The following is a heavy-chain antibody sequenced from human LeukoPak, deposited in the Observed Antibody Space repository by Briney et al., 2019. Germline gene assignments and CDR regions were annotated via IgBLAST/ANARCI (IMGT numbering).Heavy chain of an antibody. J-gene: IGHJ6*04. CDR1: GFTFSNHA. D-gene: IGHD1-7*01. Sequence: GRSLRLSCAASGFTFSNHAMVWVRQAPGKGLEWVALISHDGINSYYTNSVKGRFTVSRDTSKNTLFLPMNSLRPEDTAVYFCARVAATTFYHFNYLVVWGKGTTVTVSS. CDR3: ARVAATTFYHFNYLVV. V-gene: IGHV3-30*10. CDR2: ISHDGINS.